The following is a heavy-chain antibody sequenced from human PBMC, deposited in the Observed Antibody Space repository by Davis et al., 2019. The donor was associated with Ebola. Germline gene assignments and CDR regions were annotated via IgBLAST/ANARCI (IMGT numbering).Heavy chain of an antibody. CDR2: INQDGSEE. D-gene: IGHD2-2*01. CDR1: GFTFSTHW. Sequence: PGGSLRLSCAASGFTFSTHWMAWIRQAPGKGLEWVANINQDGSEEYYVDSVKGRFTISRDNAKNSLYLQMNSLRAEDTAVYYCARGRFYCSSTNCYWFDHWGQGTLVTVSS. V-gene: IGHV3-7*01. J-gene: IGHJ5*02. CDR3: ARGRFYCSSTNCYWFDH.